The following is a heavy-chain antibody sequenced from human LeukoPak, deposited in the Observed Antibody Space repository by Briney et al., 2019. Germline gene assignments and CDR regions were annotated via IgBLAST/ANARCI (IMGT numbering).Heavy chain of an antibody. J-gene: IGHJ4*02. CDR3: ARDSAPAPAPTDY. V-gene: IGHV3-11*06. D-gene: IGHD2-2*01. Sequence: PGGSLRLSCAASGFSFSDYYMSWFRQAPGKGLEWVSYISRSSSKIRYADSVKGRFTVSRDNAKNSLYLQMNSLRAEDTAVYYCARDSAPAPAPTDYWGQGTLVTVSS. CDR2: ISRSSSKI. CDR1: GFSFSDYY.